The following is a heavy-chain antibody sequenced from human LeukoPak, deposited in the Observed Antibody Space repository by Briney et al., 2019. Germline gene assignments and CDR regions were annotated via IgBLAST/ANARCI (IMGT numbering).Heavy chain of an antibody. CDR1: GFTFYNNG. V-gene: IGHV3-23*01. J-gene: IGHJ4*02. Sequence: PAGSLRLSCAAYGFTFYNNGMRWVPQAPGNGLMGFSSISDSGDSTYYADSVKGRFTISRDNSDHTLFLQMNSLRAEDTAVYFCARDYYRSGTNYTTPQASGYWGQGTLVTVSS. CDR2: ISDSGDST. D-gene: IGHD3-10*01. CDR3: ARDYYRSGTNYTTPQASGY.